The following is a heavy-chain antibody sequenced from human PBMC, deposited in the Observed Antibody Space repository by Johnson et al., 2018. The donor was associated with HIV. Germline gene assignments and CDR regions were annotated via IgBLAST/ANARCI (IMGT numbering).Heavy chain of an antibody. CDR1: GFTFSSYW. D-gene: IGHD6-19*01. V-gene: IGHV3-7*01. J-gene: IGHJ3*02. CDR3: ARGSSSGWSGGAFDI. CDR2: IKQDGSEK. Sequence: VQLVESGGGLVQPGGSLRLSCAASGFTFSSYWMHWVRQAPGKGLEWVANIKQDGSEKYYVDSVKGRFTISRDNAKNSLYLQMNSLRAEDTAVYYCARGSSSGWSGGAFDIWGQGTMVTVSS.